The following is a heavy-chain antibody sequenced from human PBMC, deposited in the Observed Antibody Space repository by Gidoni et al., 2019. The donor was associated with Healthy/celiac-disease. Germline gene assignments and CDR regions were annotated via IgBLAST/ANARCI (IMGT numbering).Heavy chain of an antibody. J-gene: IGHJ5*02. V-gene: IGHV1-8*01. CDR2: MNPNSGNT. CDR1: GYTFTSYD. Sequence: QVQLVQSGAEVKKPGASVKVSCKASGYTFTSYDINWVRQATGQGLEWMGWMNPNSGNTGYAQKFQGRVTMTRNTSISTAYMALSSLRSEDTAVYYCASMYSSGNWFDPWGQGTLVTVSS. CDR3: ASMYSSGNWFDP. D-gene: IGHD6-19*01.